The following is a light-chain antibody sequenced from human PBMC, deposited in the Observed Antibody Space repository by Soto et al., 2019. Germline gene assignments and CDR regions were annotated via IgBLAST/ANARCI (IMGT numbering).Light chain of an antibody. Sequence: ESVLTQSPGSLSLSPGERATLSCRASQSVYNNHIAWYQHSPGQAPRVLIYGASTRATGTPDRFSGSGSGTDFTLTITRLEPEDSALYYCQQYGSSVTFGGGTKVEMK. CDR3: QQYGSSVT. V-gene: IGKV3-20*01. CDR2: GAS. CDR1: QSVYNNH. J-gene: IGKJ4*01.